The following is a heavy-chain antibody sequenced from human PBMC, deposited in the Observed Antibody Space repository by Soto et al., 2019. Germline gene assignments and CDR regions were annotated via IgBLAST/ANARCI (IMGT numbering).Heavy chain of an antibody. CDR3: ARGFSAFKGSPPYF. J-gene: IGHJ4*02. CDR2: XSXXXGXT. V-gene: IGHV3-23*01. CDR1: GFTFSSFA. Sequence: GGSPRLSSGASGFTFSSFAMSWVRQATGKGLDWVXAXSXXXGXTXSXDXXXXRFTISRDNSKNTLYLQMSSLRAEDTAVYYCARGFSAFKGSPPYFWGQGFLVTVSS. D-gene: IGHD3-10*01.